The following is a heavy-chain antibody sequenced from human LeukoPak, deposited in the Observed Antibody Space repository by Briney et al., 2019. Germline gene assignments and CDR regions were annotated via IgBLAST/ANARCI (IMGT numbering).Heavy chain of an antibody. V-gene: IGHV3-21*01. CDR1: GFTFSSYA. CDR2: ISSSSSYI. CDR3: ASGGSGWYLNAFDI. D-gene: IGHD6-19*01. Sequence: AGGSLRLSCAASGFTFSSYAMSWVRQAPGKGLEWVSSISSSSSYIYYADSVKGRFTISRDNAKNSLYLQMNSLRAEDTAVYYCASGGSGWYLNAFDIWGQGTMVTVSS. J-gene: IGHJ3*02.